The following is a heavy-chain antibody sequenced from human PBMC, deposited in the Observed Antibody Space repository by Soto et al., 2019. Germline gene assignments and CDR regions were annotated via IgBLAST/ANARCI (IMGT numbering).Heavy chain of an antibody. CDR1: GGTFSSYA. V-gene: IGHV1-69*12. D-gene: IGHD6-6*01. J-gene: IGHJ4*02. CDR3: ARDRSSWLGGREGPAPTYYCDY. Sequence: QVQLVQSGAEVKKPGSSVKVSCKASGGTFSSYAISWVRQAPGQGLEWMGGIIPIFGTANYAQKFQGRVTITADESTSTAYMELSSLRSEDTAVYYCARDRSSWLGGREGPAPTYYCDYWGQGTLVTVSS. CDR2: IIPIFGTA.